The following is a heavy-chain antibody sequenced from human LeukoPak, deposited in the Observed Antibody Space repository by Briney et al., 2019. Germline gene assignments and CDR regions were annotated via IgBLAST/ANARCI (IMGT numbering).Heavy chain of an antibody. J-gene: IGHJ4*02. D-gene: IGHD2-2*01. V-gene: IGHV1-18*01. CDR2: ISAYNGNT. Sequence: ASVKVSCKASGYTFTSYGISWVRQAPGQGLEWMGWISAYNGNTNYAQKLQGRVTMTTDTSTSTACMELRSLRSDDTAVYYCARLGFSSSYIDYWGQGTLVTVSS. CDR1: GYTFTSYG. CDR3: ARLGFSSSYIDY.